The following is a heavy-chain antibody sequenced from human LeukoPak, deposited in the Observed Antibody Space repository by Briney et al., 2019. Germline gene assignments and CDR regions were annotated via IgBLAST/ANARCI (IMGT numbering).Heavy chain of an antibody. J-gene: IGHJ4*02. CDR3: ARHFWGGYFLVY. CDR1: GGTFSRYA. CDR2: LFLFFCNA. Sequence: SVKVSCKASGGTFSRYAISWVGQAPGQGLEWMGWLFLFFCNAPFPHTFHGSVTLTTDEPTSPAYMELNSLRSEDTALYYCARHFWGGYFLVYWVQGTLLTVSS. D-gene: IGHD3-3*02. V-gene: IGHV1-69*05.